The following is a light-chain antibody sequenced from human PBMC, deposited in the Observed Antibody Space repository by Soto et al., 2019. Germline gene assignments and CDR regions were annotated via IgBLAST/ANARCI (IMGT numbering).Light chain of an antibody. CDR1: QSISSY. CDR2: AAS. Sequence: IHMTQAPCSLSASVGDRVTITCRASQSISSYLNWYQQKPGKAPKLLIYAASSLQSGVPSRFSGSGSGTDFTLTISSLQPEDFATYYCQQSYSTRITFGQGTRLE. V-gene: IGKV1-39*01. J-gene: IGKJ5*01. CDR3: QQSYSTRIT.